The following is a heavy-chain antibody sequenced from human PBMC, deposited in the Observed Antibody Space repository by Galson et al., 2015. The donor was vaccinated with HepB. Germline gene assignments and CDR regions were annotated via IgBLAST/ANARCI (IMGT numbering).Heavy chain of an antibody. V-gene: IGHV4-59*01. CDR2: IYYRGSP. J-gene: IGHJ3*02. CDR3: ARDPLSTPWSGSYGLAFDI. Sequence: ETLSLTCTVSGGSISSYYWSWIRQPPGKGLEWIGYIYYRGSPNYNPSLKSRATISIDTSQNQFSLKLSSVTAGDTAVYYCARDPLSTPWSGSYGLAFDIWGQGTMVVVSS. CDR1: GGSISSYY. D-gene: IGHD1-26*01.